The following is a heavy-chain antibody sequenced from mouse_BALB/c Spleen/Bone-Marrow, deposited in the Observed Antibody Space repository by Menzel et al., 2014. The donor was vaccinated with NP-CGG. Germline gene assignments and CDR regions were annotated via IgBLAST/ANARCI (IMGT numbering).Heavy chain of an antibody. V-gene: IGHV5-9-2*01. CDR2: ISGGGSYT. J-gene: IGHJ3*01. CDR1: GFTFNSYG. D-gene: IGHD2-4*01. CDR3: ARHGYYDQTEVSFIY. Sequence: EVKLVESGGGLVKSGGSLKLSCAASGFTFNSYGMSWVRQTPEKRLEWVATISGGGSYTFYPDSVKGRFTISRDNAKKXLXXQLSSLRSEDTGLYYCARHGYYDQTEVSFIYWGQGTLVTVSA.